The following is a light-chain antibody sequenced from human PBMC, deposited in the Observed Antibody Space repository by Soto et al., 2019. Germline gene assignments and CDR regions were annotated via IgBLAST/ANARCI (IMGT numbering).Light chain of an antibody. CDR2: DVS. J-gene: IGLJ1*01. Sequence: QSALTQPASVSGSPGQSNTISYTGTSSDVGGYNYVSWYQQHPGKAPKLMIFDVSNRPSGVSNRFSGSKSGNTASLTISGLQAEDEADYYCSSYTSSSTLYVFGTGTKLTVL. CDR1: SSDVGGYNY. V-gene: IGLV2-14*01. CDR3: SSYTSSSTLYV.